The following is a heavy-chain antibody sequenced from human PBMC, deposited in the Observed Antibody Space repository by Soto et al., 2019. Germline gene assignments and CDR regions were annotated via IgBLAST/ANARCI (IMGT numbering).Heavy chain of an antibody. CDR3: ARVPSSSSFYYYYGMDV. CDR1: GFTVSSNY. V-gene: IGHV3-66*01. Sequence: EVQLVESGGGLVQPGGSLRLSCAASGFTVSSNYMSWVRQAPGKGLVWVSVIYSGGSTYYADSVKGRFTISRDNSKNTLYLQMNSLRAEVTAVYYCARVPSSSSFYYYYGMDVWGQGTTVTVSS. D-gene: IGHD6-6*01. J-gene: IGHJ6*02. CDR2: IYSGGST.